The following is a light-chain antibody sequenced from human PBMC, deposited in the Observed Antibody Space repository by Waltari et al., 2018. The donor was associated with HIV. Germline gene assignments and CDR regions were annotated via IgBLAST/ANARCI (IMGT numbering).Light chain of an antibody. CDR1: SGHSSYA. CDR2: LKSDGSH. CDR3: QTWGTGIRV. Sequence: QLVLTQSPSASASLGASVKLTCTLSSGHSSYAIAWHQQQPEKGPRYLMKLKSDGSHSKGDGIPDRFSGASSGAERYLPISSLQSEDEADYYCQTWGTGIRVFGGGTKLTVL. J-gene: IGLJ3*02. V-gene: IGLV4-69*01.